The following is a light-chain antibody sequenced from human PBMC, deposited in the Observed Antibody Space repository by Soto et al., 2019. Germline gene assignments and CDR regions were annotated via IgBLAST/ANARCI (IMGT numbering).Light chain of an antibody. CDR1: QDVTTN. J-gene: IGKJ5*01. Sequence: EITMTQFPATLSASPGEGVTLSCRAAQDVTTNFAWYQQKRGQAPRLLIYDISTRATGVPARFSGSGSGTEFTLSISGLQSEDFVVYFCQQYNNWPFSFGQGTRLEIK. CDR2: DIS. V-gene: IGKV3-15*01. CDR3: QQYNNWPFS.